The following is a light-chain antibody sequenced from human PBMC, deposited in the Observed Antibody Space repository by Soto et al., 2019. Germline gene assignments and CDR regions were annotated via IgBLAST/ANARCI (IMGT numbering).Light chain of an antibody. CDR3: SSYTTSSTRV. J-gene: IGLJ1*01. CDR1: SSYVGIYNY. CDR2: EVT. Sequence: QSVLTQPASVSVSPGQSIAISCTGSSSYVGIYNYVSWYQQHPGKVPKLIIYEVTNRPSGVSNRFSGSKSGNTASLTISGLQAEDEADYYCSSYTTSSTRVFGTGTKVTVL. V-gene: IGLV2-14*01.